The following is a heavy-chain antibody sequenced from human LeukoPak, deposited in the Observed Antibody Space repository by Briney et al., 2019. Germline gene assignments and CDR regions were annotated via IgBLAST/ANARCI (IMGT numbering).Heavy chain of an antibody. D-gene: IGHD1-26*01. CDR2: IYPGDSDT. CDR1: GYSFTSYW. V-gene: IGHV5-51*01. J-gene: IGHJ4*02. CDR3: ARLTTYSGSHLYFDY. Sequence: RGESLKISCKGSGYSFTSYWIGWVRQMPGKGLEWMGIIYPGDSDTRYSPSFQGQVTISADKSISTAYLQWSSLKASDTAMYYCARLTTYSGSHLYFDYWGQGTLVTVSS.